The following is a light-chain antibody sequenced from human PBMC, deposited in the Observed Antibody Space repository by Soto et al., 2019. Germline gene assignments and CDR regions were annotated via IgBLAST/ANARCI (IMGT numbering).Light chain of an antibody. V-gene: IGKV3-20*01. CDR1: QSVPSDY. CDR2: GAS. J-gene: IGKJ1*01. CDR3: QQYGSSPLT. Sequence: IVLTQSPGTLSLSPGERATLSCRASQSVPSDYLAWYHQRPGQAPRLLIYGASNRATGTPDRFSGSGSGTDFTLTISRLDPEDFALFFCQQYGSSPLTFGQGTKVEVK.